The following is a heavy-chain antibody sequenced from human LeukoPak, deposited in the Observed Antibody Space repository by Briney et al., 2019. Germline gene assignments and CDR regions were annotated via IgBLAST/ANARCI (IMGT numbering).Heavy chain of an antibody. J-gene: IGHJ5*02. CDR3: ARLGTIIAAAGNGWFDP. Sequence: GGSLRLSCAASGFTFSSYGMHWVRQAPGKGLEWVAFIRYDGSNKYYADSVKGRFTISRDNSKNTLYLQMNSLRAEDTAVYYCARLGTIIAAAGNGWFDPWGQGTLVTVSS. CDR1: GFTFSSYG. V-gene: IGHV3-30*02. D-gene: IGHD6-13*01. CDR2: IRYDGSNK.